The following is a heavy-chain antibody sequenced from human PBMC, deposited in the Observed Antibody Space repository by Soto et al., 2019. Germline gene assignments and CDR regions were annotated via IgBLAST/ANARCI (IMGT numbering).Heavy chain of an antibody. J-gene: IGHJ4*02. D-gene: IGHD3-10*01. V-gene: IGHV3-30*03. CDR2: ISSDGSRK. CDR3: ASGEGRNGLETRFDY. Sequence: QVQLVESGGGVVQPGRSLRLSCVASGFTFSNFDIHWVRQAPGKGLEWVAHISSDGSRKAYADSVKGRFIISRDTSKHTVYLQMNGLRPEDTAVHYCASGEGRNGLETRFDYWGQGTLVTVSA. CDR1: GFTFSNFD.